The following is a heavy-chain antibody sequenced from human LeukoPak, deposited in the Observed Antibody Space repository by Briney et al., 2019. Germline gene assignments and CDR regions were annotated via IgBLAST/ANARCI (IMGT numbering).Heavy chain of an antibody. CDR2: IYHSGTT. CDR1: GYSISSGYY. Sequence: SETLSLTCTVSGYSISSGYYWGWIRQPPGRGLEWIGSIYHSGTTYYNPSLKSRVTISIDTSKKQFSLELSSVTAADTAIYFCARRKRGSGGPFDYWGQGTLVTVSS. J-gene: IGHJ4*02. D-gene: IGHD6-19*01. V-gene: IGHV4-38-2*02. CDR3: ARRKRGSGGPFDY.